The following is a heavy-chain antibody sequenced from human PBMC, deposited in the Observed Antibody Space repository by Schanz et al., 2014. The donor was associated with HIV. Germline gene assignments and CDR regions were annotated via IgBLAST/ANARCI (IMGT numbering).Heavy chain of an antibody. CDR1: GFTFSIYG. CDR2: ISYDGSNK. V-gene: IGHV3-30*18. J-gene: IGHJ4*02. CDR3: AKDDYGGNRAVGIFDY. Sequence: QVQLVESGGGVVQPGRSLRLSCAASGFTFSIYGMHWVRQAPGKGLEWVAVISYDGSNKYYADSVKCRFTISRDNSKNTLYLQMNSLRAEDTAVYYCAKDDYGGNRAVGIFDYWGQGTLVTVSS. D-gene: IGHD4-17*01.